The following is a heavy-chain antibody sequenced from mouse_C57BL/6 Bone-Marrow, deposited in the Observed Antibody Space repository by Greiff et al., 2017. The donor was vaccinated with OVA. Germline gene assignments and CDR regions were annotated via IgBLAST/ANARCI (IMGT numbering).Heavy chain of an antibody. CDR3: ALYYGSPWFAY. CDR1: GYTIKNTY. CDR2: IDPANGNT. Sequence: EVQLQQSVAELVRPGASVKLSCTASGYTIKNTYMHWVKQRPEQGLEWIGRIDPANGNTKYDPKFQGKATITADTSSNTAYLQLSSLTSDDTAISDCALYYGSPWFAYWGQGTLVTVSA. V-gene: IGHV14-3*01. D-gene: IGHD1-1*01. J-gene: IGHJ3*01.